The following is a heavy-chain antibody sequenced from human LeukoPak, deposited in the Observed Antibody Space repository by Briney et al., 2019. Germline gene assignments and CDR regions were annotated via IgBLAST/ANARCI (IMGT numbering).Heavy chain of an antibody. D-gene: IGHD3-10*01. J-gene: IGHJ6*03. CDR1: GGSFSGYY. V-gene: IGHV4-34*01. CDR2: INHSGST. CDR3: ARGFYYYGSGSYYQRYYYYYMDV. Sequence: SETLSLTCAVYGGSFSGYYWSWIRQPPGKGLEWIGEINHSGSTNYNPSLKSRVTISVDTSKNQFSLKLSSVTAADTAVYYCARGFYYYGSGSYYQRYYYYYMDVWGKGTTATVSS.